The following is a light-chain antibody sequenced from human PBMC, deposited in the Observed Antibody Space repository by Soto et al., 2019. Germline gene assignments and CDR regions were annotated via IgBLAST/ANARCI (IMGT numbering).Light chain of an antibody. CDR1: QSISNY. V-gene: IGKV1-39*01. CDR3: QQSYSTSTT. Sequence: DIQMTQSPSSLSASVGDRVTITCRANQSISNYLNWYQQKPGKAPKFLIYAASSLQSGVPSRFSGSGSGTDFTLTISSLQPEDFATYYCQQSYSTSTTFGQGTRLEIK. CDR2: AAS. J-gene: IGKJ5*01.